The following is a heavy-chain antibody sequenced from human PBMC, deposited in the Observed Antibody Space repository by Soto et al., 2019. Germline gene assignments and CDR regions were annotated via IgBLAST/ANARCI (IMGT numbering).Heavy chain of an antibody. V-gene: IGHV3-48*03. D-gene: IGHD3-22*01. Sequence: GGSLRLSCAASGFTFSSYEINRVRQAPGKGLEWVSCISSSGSTIYYADSVKGRFTISRDNAKNSLYLQMNSLRAEDTAVYYCARVDYYDSSGYFDYWGQGTLVTVSS. CDR2: ISSSGSTI. CDR1: GFTFSSYE. J-gene: IGHJ4*02. CDR3: ARVDYYDSSGYFDY.